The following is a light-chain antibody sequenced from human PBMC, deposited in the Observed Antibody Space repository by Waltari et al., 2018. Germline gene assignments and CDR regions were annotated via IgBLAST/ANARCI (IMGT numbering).Light chain of an antibody. V-gene: IGKV3-20*01. CDR2: GAS. Sequence: EIVLTQSPGTLSLSPGERATLSCRASQSVSRTLAWYQQKPGQAPKLLIYGASIRATGIPDRFTVSGSGTDFSLTISSLEPEDFAIYFCQHYVRLPATFGQGTKVESK. CDR1: QSVSRT. CDR3: QHYVRLPAT. J-gene: IGKJ1*01.